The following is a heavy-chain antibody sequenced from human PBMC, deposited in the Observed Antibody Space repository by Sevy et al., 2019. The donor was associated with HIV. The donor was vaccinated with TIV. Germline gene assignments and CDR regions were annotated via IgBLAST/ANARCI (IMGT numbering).Heavy chain of an antibody. J-gene: IGHJ4*02. CDR2: ISGGGDGT. Sequence: GGSLILSCAASGFTFNIYAMSWVRQAPGKGLEWLSAISGGGDGTYYADSVKGRFTISGDNSRNTLYLQMNSLRAEDTAVYYCAKRPYYYYNSDGHLVSSTDEADYWGQGTLVTVSS. V-gene: IGHV3-23*01. CDR3: AKRPYYYYNSDGHLVSSTDEADY. D-gene: IGHD3-22*01. CDR1: GFTFNIYA.